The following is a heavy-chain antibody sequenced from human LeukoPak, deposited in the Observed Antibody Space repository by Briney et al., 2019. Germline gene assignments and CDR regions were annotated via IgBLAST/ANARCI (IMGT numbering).Heavy chain of an antibody. CDR2: ISAYNGNT. CDR3: ASDGGWYYYYMDV. Sequence: ASVKVSCKASGYTFTGYYMHWVRQAPGQGLEWMGWISAYNGNTNYAQKLQGRVTMTTHTSTSTAYMELRSLRSDDTAVYYCASDGGWYYYYMDVWGKGTAVTVSS. J-gene: IGHJ6*03. D-gene: IGHD6-19*01. V-gene: IGHV1-18*04. CDR1: GYTFTGYY.